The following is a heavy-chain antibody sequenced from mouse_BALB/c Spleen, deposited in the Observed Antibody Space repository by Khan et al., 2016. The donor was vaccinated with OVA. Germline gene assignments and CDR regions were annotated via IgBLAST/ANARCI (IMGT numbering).Heavy chain of an antibody. CDR1: GYTFSNYW. V-gene: IGHV1-7*01. J-gene: IGHJ2*01. CDR3: ERDRIDY. CDR2: VNPSSGHT. Sequence: QVQLKESGAELVKPGASVKMSCKASGYTFSNYWIHWVKQRPGQGLEWIGYVNPSSGHTYYTQTVNDKATLTTDKSSSTVYMQLSSLTSEDSAVYYCERDRIDYWGQGTTLTVSS.